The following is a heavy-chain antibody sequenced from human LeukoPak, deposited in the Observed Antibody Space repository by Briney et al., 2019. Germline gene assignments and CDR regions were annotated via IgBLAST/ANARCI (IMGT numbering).Heavy chain of an antibody. Sequence: GGCLRLSCAASGFTLRNYAMGWGRRVPGKGQEWVSGITGGGRKYYADSVKGRFTISRDNSKNTMSLEMNSLRVEDTAVYYCAKDYKSGDGYWDFDYWGQGILVTVSS. CDR2: ITGGGRK. D-gene: IGHD5-24*01. CDR3: AKDYKSGDGYWDFDY. V-gene: IGHV3-23*01. J-gene: IGHJ4*02. CDR1: GFTLRNYA.